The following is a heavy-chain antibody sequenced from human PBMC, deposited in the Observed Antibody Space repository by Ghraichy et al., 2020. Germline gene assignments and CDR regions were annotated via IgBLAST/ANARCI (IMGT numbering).Heavy chain of an antibody. J-gene: IGHJ4*02. Sequence: SETLSLTCTVSGGSISSYSWSWIRQPPGKGLEWIGYIYYSGSTNYNPSLKSRVTISVDTSKNQFSLKLSSVTAADTAVYYCARDHRSGSYQDYWGQGTLVTVSS. CDR3: ARDHRSGSYQDY. D-gene: IGHD1-26*01. V-gene: IGHV4-59*01. CDR1: GGSISSYS. CDR2: IYYSGST.